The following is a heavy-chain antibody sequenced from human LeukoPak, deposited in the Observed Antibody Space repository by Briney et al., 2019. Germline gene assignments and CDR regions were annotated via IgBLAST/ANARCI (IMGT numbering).Heavy chain of an antibody. CDR3: ARVQGQYQLPGGFDP. V-gene: IGHV1-18*01. Sequence: ASVKVSCKASGYTFTSYGISWVRQAPGQGLEWMGWISAYNGNTNYAQKLQGRVTMTTDTSTSTAYMELRSLRSDDTAVYYCARVQGQYQLPGGFDPWGQGTLVTVSS. D-gene: IGHD2-2*01. CDR1: GYTFTSYG. J-gene: IGHJ5*02. CDR2: ISAYNGNT.